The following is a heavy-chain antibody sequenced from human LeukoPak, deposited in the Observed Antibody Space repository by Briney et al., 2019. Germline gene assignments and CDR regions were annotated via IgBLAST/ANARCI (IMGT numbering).Heavy chain of an antibody. D-gene: IGHD2-2*01. CDR3: ARASPPVVPAAYYYYYMDV. V-gene: IGHV4-61*02. Sequence: SQTLSLTCTVSGGSISSGSYYWSWIRQPAGKGLEWIGRIYTSGSTNYNPALKSRVTISVDTSKNQFSLKLSSVTAADTAVYYCARASPPVVPAAYYYYYMDVWGKGTTVTVSS. CDR2: IYTSGST. J-gene: IGHJ6*03. CDR1: GGSISSGSYY.